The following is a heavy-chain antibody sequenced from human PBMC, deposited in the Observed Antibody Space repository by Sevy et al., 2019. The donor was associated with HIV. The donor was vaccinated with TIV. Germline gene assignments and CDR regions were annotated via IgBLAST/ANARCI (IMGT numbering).Heavy chain of an antibody. V-gene: IGHV3-30*03. D-gene: IGHD3-10*01. CDR1: GLTLSSYG. CDR2: IYYNGRNK. J-gene: IGHJ6*02. Sequence: GGSLRLSCEASGLTLSSYGLTWVRQAPGKGLEWVEVIYYNGRNKYYAAPLKGRFTISRDNSKNTLYLQMNSLRAEDTAVYYCASSSGTYESHNYYYYGMDVWGQGTTVTVSS. CDR3: ASSSGTYESHNYYYYGMDV.